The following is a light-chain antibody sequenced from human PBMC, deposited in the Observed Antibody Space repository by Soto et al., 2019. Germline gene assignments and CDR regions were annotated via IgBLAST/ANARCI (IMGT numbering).Light chain of an antibody. CDR1: QSVSSSY. CDR3: QHYGSLVLT. CDR2: GAS. V-gene: IGKV3-20*01. Sequence: EIVLTQSPGTLSLSPGERATLSCRARQSVSSSYLAWYQQKPGQAPRILIYGASSRATGIPARFSGSGSGTDFTLTISRLEPEDFAVYYCQHYGSLVLTFGGGTKVEIK. J-gene: IGKJ4*01.